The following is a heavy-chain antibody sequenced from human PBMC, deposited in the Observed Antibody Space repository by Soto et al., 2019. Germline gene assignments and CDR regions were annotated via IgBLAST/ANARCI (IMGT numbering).Heavy chain of an antibody. CDR3: ARDKRVENWLDP. CDR2: ISAYNGNT. V-gene: IGHV1-18*01. Sequence: ASVKVSCKASGYTFTSFGISWVRQAPGQGLEWMGWISAYNGNTNYAQKLQGRVTMTTDTSTSTAYMELRSLRSDDTAVYYCARDKRVENWLDPWGQGPLVTVSS. J-gene: IGHJ5*02. CDR1: GYTFTSFG.